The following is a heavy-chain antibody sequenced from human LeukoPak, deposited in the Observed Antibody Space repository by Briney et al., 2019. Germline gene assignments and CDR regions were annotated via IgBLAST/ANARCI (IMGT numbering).Heavy chain of an antibody. J-gene: IGHJ4*02. CDR1: GGSISSSSYY. D-gene: IGHD6-13*01. V-gene: IGHV4-39*07. CDR3: ARGRDIAAAGTIFDY. CDR2: IYYSGST. Sequence: SETLSLTCTVSGGSISSSSYYWGWIRQPPGKGLEWIGSIYYSGSTYYNPSLKSRVTISVDTSKNQFSLKLSSVTAADTAVYYCARGRDIAAAGTIFDYWGQGTLVTVSS.